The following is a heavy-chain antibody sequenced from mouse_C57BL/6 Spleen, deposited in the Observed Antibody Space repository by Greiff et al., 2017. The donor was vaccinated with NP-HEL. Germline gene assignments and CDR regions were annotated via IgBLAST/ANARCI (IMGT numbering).Heavy chain of an antibody. CDR2: IYPRSGNT. J-gene: IGHJ1*03. V-gene: IGHV1-81*01. CDR1: GYTFTSYG. D-gene: IGHD4-1*01. Sequence: VQLVESGAELARPGASVKLSCKASGYTFTSYGISWVKQRTGQGLEWIGEIYPRSGNTYYNEKFKGKATLTADKSSSTAYMELRSLTSEDSAVYFCARWETGTRRYFDVWGTGTTVTVSS. CDR3: ARWETGTRRYFDV.